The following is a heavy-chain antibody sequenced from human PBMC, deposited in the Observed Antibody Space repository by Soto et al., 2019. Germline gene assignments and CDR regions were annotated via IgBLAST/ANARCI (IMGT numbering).Heavy chain of an antibody. Sequence: GASVKVSCKASGVTFSSYAISWVRQAPGQGLEWMGGIIPIFGTANYAQKFQGRVTITADESTSTAYMELSSLRSEDTAVYYCASVVVVAATIGTDAFDIWGQGTMVTVSS. CDR2: IIPIFGTA. CDR3: ASVVVVAATIGTDAFDI. J-gene: IGHJ3*02. V-gene: IGHV1-69*13. CDR1: GVTFSSYA. D-gene: IGHD2-15*01.